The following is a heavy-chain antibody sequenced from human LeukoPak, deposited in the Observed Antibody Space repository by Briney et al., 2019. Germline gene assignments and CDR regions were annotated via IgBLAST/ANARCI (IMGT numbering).Heavy chain of an antibody. D-gene: IGHD3-22*01. Sequence: GGSLRLSCAASGFIFDDYGMSWVRQAPGKGLEWVSGINWNGSITGYADSVKGRFTISRDNAKNSLYLQMNSLRAEDTAVYYCAKEGWAYDSSGHYAFDIWGQGTMVTVSS. CDR1: GFIFDDYG. J-gene: IGHJ3*02. V-gene: IGHV3-20*04. CDR3: AKEGWAYDSSGHYAFDI. CDR2: INWNGSIT.